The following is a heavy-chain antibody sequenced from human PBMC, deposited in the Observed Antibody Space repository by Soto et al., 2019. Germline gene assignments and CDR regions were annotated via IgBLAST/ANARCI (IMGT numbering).Heavy chain of an antibody. J-gene: IGHJ3*02. CDR3: ARERLVVVPPDFWAPPHDAFDI. CDR1: GGSISGRHW. CDR2: IYPTGNI. Sequence: SETLSLTCTVSGGSISGRHWWSWVRQAPGKGLEWIGEIYPTGNINFNPSLKSRASMSIDKSKNQLSLKLTSLTAEDTAVYYCARERLVVVPPDFWAPPHDAFDIWGQGTMVT. V-gene: IGHV4-4*02. D-gene: IGHD2-2*01.